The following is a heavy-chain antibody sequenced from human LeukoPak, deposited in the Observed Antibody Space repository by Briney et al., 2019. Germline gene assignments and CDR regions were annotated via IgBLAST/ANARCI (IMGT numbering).Heavy chain of an antibody. CDR2: LSSSSTYV. CDR3: ARVRCSGGGCFYNFDY. J-gene: IGHJ4*02. D-gene: IGHD2-15*01. V-gene: IGHV3-21*01. Sequence: GGSLRLSCAASGFTFSTYSMNWVRQAPGKGLEWVSSLSSSSTYVYYADSVKGRFTISRDNAKNSLYLQMNSLRAEDTAVYYCARVRCSGGGCFYNFDYWGQGTLVTVSS. CDR1: GFTFSTYS.